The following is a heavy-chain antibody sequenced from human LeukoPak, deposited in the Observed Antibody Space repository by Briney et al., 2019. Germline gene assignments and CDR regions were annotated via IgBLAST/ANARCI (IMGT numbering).Heavy chain of an antibody. CDR3: ARDCCSGGSCYSADY. Sequence: RGSLRLSCAASGFTFSSYSMNWVRQAPGKGLEWVSSISVSSSFIYYADSVKGRFTISRDNAKNSLYLQMNSLRAEDTAVYYCARDCCSGGSCYSADYWGQGTLVTVSS. D-gene: IGHD2-15*01. V-gene: IGHV3-21*01. CDR1: GFTFSSYS. J-gene: IGHJ4*02. CDR2: ISVSSSFI.